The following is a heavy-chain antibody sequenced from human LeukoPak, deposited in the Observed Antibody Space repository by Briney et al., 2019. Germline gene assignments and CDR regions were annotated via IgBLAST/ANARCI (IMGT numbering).Heavy chain of an antibody. J-gene: IGHJ4*02. CDR2: IISSRSYT. Sequence: GGSLRLSCAASGFTFSDYYMSWIRQAPGKGLEWVLCIISSRSYTNYADSVKGRFTISRENDKNSLYLEMNSLRAEDTAVYYCARGTGSGWYEVAYWGQGTLVTDCS. D-gene: IGHD6-19*01. CDR1: GFTFSDYY. V-gene: IGHV3-11*05. CDR3: ARGTGSGWYEVAY.